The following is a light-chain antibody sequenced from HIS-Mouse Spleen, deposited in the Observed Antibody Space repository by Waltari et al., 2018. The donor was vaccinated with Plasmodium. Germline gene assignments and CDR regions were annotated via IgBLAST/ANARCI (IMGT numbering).Light chain of an antibody. V-gene: IGKV1-6*01. CDR3: LQDYNYPYT. Sequence: AIQMTQSPSSLSASVGDRFTITCRASQGIRNDLGWYQQKPGKATKLLISAASSLQSGVPSRFSGSGSGTDFTLTISSLQPEDFATYYCLQDYNYPYTFGQGTKLEIK. CDR2: AAS. CDR1: QGIRND. J-gene: IGKJ2*01.